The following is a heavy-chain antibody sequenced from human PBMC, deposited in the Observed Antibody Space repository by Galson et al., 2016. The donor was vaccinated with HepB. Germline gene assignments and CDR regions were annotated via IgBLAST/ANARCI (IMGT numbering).Heavy chain of an antibody. D-gene: IGHD3-22*01. CDR1: GFSFSSYG. CDR3: VRDVDTSSHYGWFDP. J-gene: IGHJ5*02. Sequence: SLRLSCAASGFSFSSYGMHWVRQAPGKGLEWVTVIWSDGSKKYYADSVKGRFTISRDTSKNTVYLQMNSLRAEDTAVYYCVRDVDTSSHYGWFDPWGQGTLVTVSS. CDR2: IWSDGSKK. V-gene: IGHV3-33*01.